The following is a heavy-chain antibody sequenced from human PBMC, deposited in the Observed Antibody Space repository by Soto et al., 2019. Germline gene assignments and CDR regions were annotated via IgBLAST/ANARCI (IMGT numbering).Heavy chain of an antibody. J-gene: IGHJ6*02. D-gene: IGHD3-3*01. Sequence: GGSLRLSCAASGCTFSSYSMNWVRQAPGKGLEWVSYISSSSSTIYYADSVKGRFTISRDNAKNSLYLQMNSLRDEDTAVYYWARDAYYDFWSGYSAYYGMDVWGQGTTVTVSS. CDR1: GCTFSSYS. V-gene: IGHV3-48*02. CDR3: ARDAYYDFWSGYSAYYGMDV. CDR2: ISSSSSTI.